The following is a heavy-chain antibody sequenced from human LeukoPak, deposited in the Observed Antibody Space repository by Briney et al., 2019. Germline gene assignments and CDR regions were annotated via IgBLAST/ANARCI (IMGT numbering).Heavy chain of an antibody. Sequence: PGGSLRLSCAASGFTFSSYGMHWVRQAPGKGLEWVAVIWYDGSNKYYADSVKGRFTISRDNAKNSLYLQMNSLTAEDTAVYYCAISVEMATIGDHWGQGILVTVS. V-gene: IGHV3-33*03. CDR2: IWYDGSNK. J-gene: IGHJ4*02. D-gene: IGHD5-24*01. CDR1: GFTFSSYG. CDR3: AISVEMATIGDH.